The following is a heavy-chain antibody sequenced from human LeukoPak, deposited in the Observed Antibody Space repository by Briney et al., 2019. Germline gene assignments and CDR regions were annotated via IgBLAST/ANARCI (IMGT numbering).Heavy chain of an antibody. CDR1: GFTFSTYW. J-gene: IGHJ2*01. CDR2: IKSDGSST. D-gene: IGHD4-11*01. CDR3: ARGHSDFPVNYYFDL. V-gene: IGHV3-74*01. Sequence: PGGSLRLSCAASGFTFSTYWMYWVRQAPGKGLVWVSRIKSDGSSTSYADSVKGRFTISRDNAKNTLYLQMNSLRVEDTAVYYCARGHSDFPVNYYFDLWGRGTLLTVSS.